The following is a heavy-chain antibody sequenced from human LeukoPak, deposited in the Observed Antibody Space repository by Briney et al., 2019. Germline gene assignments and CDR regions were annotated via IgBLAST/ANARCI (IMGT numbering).Heavy chain of an antibody. Sequence: GASVKVSCKASGYTFTSYGISWVRQAPGQGLEWMGWISAYNGNTNYAQKLQGRVTMTTDTSTSTAYMELRSLRSDDTAVYYCARRTTYYDILTGYYTDWFGPWGQGTLVTVSS. CDR2: ISAYNGNT. CDR3: ARRTTYYDILTGYYTDWFGP. CDR1: GYTFTSYG. V-gene: IGHV1-18*01. D-gene: IGHD3-9*01. J-gene: IGHJ5*02.